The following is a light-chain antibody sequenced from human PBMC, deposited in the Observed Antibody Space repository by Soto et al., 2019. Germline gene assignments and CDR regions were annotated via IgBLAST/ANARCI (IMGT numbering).Light chain of an antibody. CDR2: SDN. J-gene: IGLJ3*02. Sequence: QSVLTQPPSASGTPGQRVTISCSGSSSNIGSNTVNWYQQLPGMAPKLLMYSDNQRPSGVPDQFSGSKSGTSASLAISGLQSEDEADYYCATWDDSLNGWVFGGGTKLTVL. CDR1: SSNIGSNT. CDR3: ATWDDSLNGWV. V-gene: IGLV1-44*01.